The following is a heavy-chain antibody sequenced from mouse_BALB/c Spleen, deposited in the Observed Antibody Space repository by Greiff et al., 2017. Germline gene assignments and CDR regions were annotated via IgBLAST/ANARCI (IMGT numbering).Heavy chain of an antibody. V-gene: IGHV1S126*01. Sequence: VKLMESGPQLVRPGASVKISCKASGYSFTSYWMHWVKQRPGQGLEWIDMIDPSDSETRLNQKFKDKATLTVYKSSSTAYMQLRSPTSEDSAVDCCARGDPYAMDYWGQGTSVTVSS. CDR1: GYSFTSYW. CDR3: ARGDPYAMDY. J-gene: IGHJ4*01. CDR2: IDPSDSET. D-gene: IGHD2-13*01.